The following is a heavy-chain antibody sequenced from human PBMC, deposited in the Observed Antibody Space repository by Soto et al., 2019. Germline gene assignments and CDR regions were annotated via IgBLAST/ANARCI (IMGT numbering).Heavy chain of an antibody. J-gene: IGHJ3*02. CDR3: ASHTKMSPDAFDI. CDR2: IYPGDSDT. CDR1: GYSLTSYW. V-gene: IGHV5-51*01. Sequence: GESLKISCKGSGYSLTSYWIGWVRQMPGKGLEWMGIIYPGDSDTRYSPSFQGQVTISADKSISTAYLQWSSLKASDTAMYYCASHTKMSPDAFDIWGQGTMVTVSS.